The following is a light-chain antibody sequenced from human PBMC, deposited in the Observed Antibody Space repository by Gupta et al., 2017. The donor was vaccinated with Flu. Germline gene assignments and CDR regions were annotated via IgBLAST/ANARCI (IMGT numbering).Light chain of an antibody. Sequence: EIVLTQSPGTLSLSPGERATLSCRASHSVSSSYLGWYQQKPGQAPRLLIYGASNRAPGGPDRFSGIGSGTDFTLTITRLEPEDFAVYYCQQYGGAPLYSFGQGTKLEMK. V-gene: IGKV3-20*01. CDR2: GAS. CDR3: QQYGGAPLYS. CDR1: HSVSSSY. J-gene: IGKJ2*03.